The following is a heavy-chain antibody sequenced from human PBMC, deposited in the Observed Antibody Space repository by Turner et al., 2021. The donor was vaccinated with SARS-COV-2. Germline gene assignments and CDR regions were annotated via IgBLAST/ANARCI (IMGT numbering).Heavy chain of an antibody. D-gene: IGHD3-3*01. Sequence: EVQLVASGGGLVQPGGSLRLSCAASGFTLSTYSMSWVRQAPGKGPEWVSYISGTTTTIYDADSVKGRFTISRDNAKNSLYLQMNNLRAEDTAMYYCAREHYDFWSGYFYWGQGTLVTVSS. CDR1: GFTLSTYS. J-gene: IGHJ4*02. CDR3: AREHYDFWSGYFY. CDR2: ISGTTTTI. V-gene: IGHV3-48*01.